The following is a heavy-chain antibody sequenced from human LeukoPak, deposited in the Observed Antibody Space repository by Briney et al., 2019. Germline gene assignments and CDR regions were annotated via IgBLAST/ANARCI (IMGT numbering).Heavy chain of an antibody. J-gene: IGHJ4*02. Sequence: GASVKVSCKASGYTFTTYDINWVRQATGQGLEWMGWMNPNNGNTDYAQKFQGRVTMTRNTSISTAYMELNSLRSEDTAVYYCARALFAKGTGGDWGQGTLVTVSS. CDR1: GYTFTTYD. CDR2: MNPNNGNT. V-gene: IGHV1-8*01. CDR3: ARALFAKGTGGD. D-gene: IGHD1-14*01.